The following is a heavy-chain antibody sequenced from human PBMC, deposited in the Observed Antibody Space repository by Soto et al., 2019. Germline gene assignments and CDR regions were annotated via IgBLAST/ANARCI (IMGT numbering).Heavy chain of an antibody. CDR1: GGSFSGYY. J-gene: IGHJ3*02. Sequence: PSETLSLTCAVYGGSFSGYYWSWIRQPPGKGLEWIGEINHSGSTNYNPSLKSRVTISVDTSKNQFSLKLSSVTAADTAVYYCASSYYDDSSGYYSHDAFDIWGQGTMVTVSS. CDR3: ASSYYDDSSGYYSHDAFDI. V-gene: IGHV4-34*01. D-gene: IGHD3-22*01. CDR2: INHSGST.